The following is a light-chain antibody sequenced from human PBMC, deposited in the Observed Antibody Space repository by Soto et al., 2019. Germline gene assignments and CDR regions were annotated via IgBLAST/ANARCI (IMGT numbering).Light chain of an antibody. Sequence: DIQMTQSPSILSASVGDRVTITCRASQNINNWLAWYQQKPGKAPKLLIYDASNRATGIPARFSGSGSGTDFTLTISSLEPEDFAVYYCQQRSNWPPLTFGGGTKVEIK. CDR1: QNINNW. CDR2: DAS. V-gene: IGKV1-5*01. J-gene: IGKJ4*01. CDR3: QQRSNWPPLT.